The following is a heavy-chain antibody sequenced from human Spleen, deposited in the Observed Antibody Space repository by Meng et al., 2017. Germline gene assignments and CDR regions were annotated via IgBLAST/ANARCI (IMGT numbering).Heavy chain of an antibody. CDR3: VRLFAYYAMDV. CDR1: GFTFSNYG. V-gene: IGHV3-33*01. CDR2: IWYDGSNK. J-gene: IGHJ6*02. D-gene: IGHD2-21*01. Sequence: GESLKISCSASGFTFSNYGMYWVRQAPGKGLEWVAVIWYDGSNKDYADSVKGRFTISRDNSKNTLYLQMNSLRAEDTAVYYCVRLFAYYAMDVWGQGTMVTVSS.